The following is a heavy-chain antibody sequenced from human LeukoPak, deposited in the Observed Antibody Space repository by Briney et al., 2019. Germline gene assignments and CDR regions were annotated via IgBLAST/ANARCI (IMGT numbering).Heavy chain of an antibody. Sequence: QAGGSLRLSCATSGFTFSSYAMSWVRQAPGKGLEWVSVVSGSGTNTFYADSVKGRFTISRDNSKNTVYLQMNSLRAEDTAVYYCAKGLSPVLGVRNYFDYWGQGILVTVSS. V-gene: IGHV3-23*01. CDR3: AKGLSPVLGVRNYFDY. CDR1: GFTFSSYA. J-gene: IGHJ4*02. CDR2: VSGSGTNT. D-gene: IGHD4/OR15-4a*01.